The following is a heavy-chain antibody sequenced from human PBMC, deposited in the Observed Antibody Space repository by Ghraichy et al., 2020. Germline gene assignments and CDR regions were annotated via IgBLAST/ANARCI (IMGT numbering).Heavy chain of an antibody. CDR1: GFTFSSYS. CDR3: ARGPHYYDSSGGNWFDP. D-gene: IGHD3-22*01. J-gene: IGHJ5*02. CDR2: ISSSSSTI. V-gene: IGHV3-48*02. Sequence: GGSLRLSCAASGFTFSSYSMNWVRQAPGKGLEWVSYISSSSSTIYYADSVKGRFTISRDNAKNSLYLQMNSLRDEDTAVYYCARGPHYYDSSGGNWFDPWGQGTLVTVSS.